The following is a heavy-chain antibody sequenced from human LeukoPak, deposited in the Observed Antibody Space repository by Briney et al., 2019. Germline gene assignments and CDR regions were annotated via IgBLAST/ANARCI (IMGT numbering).Heavy chain of an antibody. D-gene: IGHD3-22*01. CDR3: ARAPDSSGYSPHIMGY. CDR2: FDPEDGET. CDR1: GYTLTELS. V-gene: IGHV1-24*01. J-gene: IGHJ4*02. Sequence: ASVKVSCKVSGYTLTELSMHWVRQAPGKGLEWMGGFDPEDGETIYAQKFQGRVTMTTDTSTSTAYMELRSLRSDDTAVYYCARAPDSSGYSPHIMGYWGQGTLVTVSS.